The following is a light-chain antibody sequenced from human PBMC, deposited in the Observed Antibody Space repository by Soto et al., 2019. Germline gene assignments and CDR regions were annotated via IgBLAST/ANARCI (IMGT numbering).Light chain of an antibody. CDR1: QGISKY. V-gene: IGKV1-17*03. CDR2: AAS. Sequence: DIQMTQSPSAMSASVGDRVTITCRASQGISKYLAWFQQRPGKVPGRLVYAASSLQSGVPSRFSGSGSGTEFILTISSLQPEDFGTYYCLQHTSYPWTFGQGTKVDIK. CDR3: LQHTSYPWT. J-gene: IGKJ1*01.